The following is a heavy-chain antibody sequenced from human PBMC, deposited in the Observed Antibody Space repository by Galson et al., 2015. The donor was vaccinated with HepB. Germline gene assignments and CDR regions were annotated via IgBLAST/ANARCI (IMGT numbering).Heavy chain of an antibody. CDR1: GFTFSSYS. Sequence: SLRLSCAASGFTFSSYSMNWVRQAPGKGLEWVSSISSSSSCIYYADSVKGRFTISRDNAKNSLYLQMNSLRAEDTAVYYCASYYGSGIWGQGTLVTVSS. CDR3: ASYYGSGI. CDR2: ISSSSSCI. V-gene: IGHV3-21*01. D-gene: IGHD3-10*01. J-gene: IGHJ4*02.